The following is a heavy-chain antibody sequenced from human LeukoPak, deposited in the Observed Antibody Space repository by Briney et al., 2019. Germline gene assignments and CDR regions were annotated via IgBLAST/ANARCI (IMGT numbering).Heavy chain of an antibody. Sequence: GGSLRLSCAASGFTFSSYAMSWVRQAPGKGLGWVSAISGSGGSTYYADSVKGRFTISRDNSKNTLYLQMNSLRAEDTAVYYCAKDMGQQLVFYIYYYGMDVWGQGTTVTVSS. CDR3: AKDMGQQLVFYIYYYGMDV. J-gene: IGHJ6*02. CDR1: GFTFSSYA. D-gene: IGHD6-13*01. V-gene: IGHV3-23*01. CDR2: ISGSGGST.